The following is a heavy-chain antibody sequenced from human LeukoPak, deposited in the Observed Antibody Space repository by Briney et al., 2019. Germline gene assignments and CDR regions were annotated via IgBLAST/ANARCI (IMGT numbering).Heavy chain of an antibody. CDR3: ARAWSGYSGIGAFDI. CDR2: IIPIFGTA. V-gene: IGHV1-69*13. Sequence: SVKVSCKASGGTFSSYAISWVRQAPGQGLEWMGGIIPIFGTANYAQKFQGRVTITADESTSTAYMELSSLRSEDTAVYYCARAWSGYSGIGAFDIWGQGTMVTVSS. J-gene: IGHJ3*02. CDR1: GGTFSSYA. D-gene: IGHD3-3*01.